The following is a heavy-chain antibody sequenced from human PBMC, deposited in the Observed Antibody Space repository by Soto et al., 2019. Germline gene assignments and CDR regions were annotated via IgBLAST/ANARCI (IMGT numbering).Heavy chain of an antibody. D-gene: IGHD2-2*01. CDR3: ARDRCISTSCYGFLSYFDY. J-gene: IGHJ4*02. V-gene: IGHV3-30-3*01. CDR1: GFTFSSYA. Sequence: PGGSLRLSCAASGFTFSSYAMHWVRQAPGKGLEWVAVISYDGSNKYYADSVKGRFTISRDNSKNTLYLQMNSLRAEDTAVYYCARDRCISTSCYGFLSYFDYWGQGTLVTVSS. CDR2: ISYDGSNK.